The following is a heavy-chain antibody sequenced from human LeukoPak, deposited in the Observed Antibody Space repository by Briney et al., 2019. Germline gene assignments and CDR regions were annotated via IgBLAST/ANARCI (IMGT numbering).Heavy chain of an antibody. CDR1: SGSFSGYY. D-gene: IGHD2-15*01. Sequence: PSETLSLTCAVYSGSFSGYYWSWIRQPPGKGLEWIGEINHSGSTDYNPSLKSRVTISVDTSKNQFSLKLSSVTAADTAVYYCARAVGYCSGGSCSLDYWGQGTLVTVSS. CDR3: ARAVGYCSGGSCSLDY. CDR2: INHSGST. J-gene: IGHJ4*02. V-gene: IGHV4-34*01.